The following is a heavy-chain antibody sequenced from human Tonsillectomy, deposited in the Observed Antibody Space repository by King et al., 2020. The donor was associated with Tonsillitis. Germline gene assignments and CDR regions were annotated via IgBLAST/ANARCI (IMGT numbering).Heavy chain of an antibody. CDR3: AREDVDTAPGR. D-gene: IGHD5-18*01. J-gene: IGHJ4*02. CDR2: ISYDGRNK. V-gene: IGHV3-30*04. CDR1: GFTFSSYS. Sequence: VQLVESGGGVGQPGRSLRLSCAASGFTFSSYSMHWGRPAPGQGLEWGAGISYDGRNKYYADSVKGRFTISRDNSKNTRYLQMNSLRAGDTAVYYCAREDVDTAPGRWGQGTLVTVSS.